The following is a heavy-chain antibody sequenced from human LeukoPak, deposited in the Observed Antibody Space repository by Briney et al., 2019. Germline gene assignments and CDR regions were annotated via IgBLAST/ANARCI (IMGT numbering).Heavy chain of an antibody. CDR3: AVGKDIVVVPAASMLVSYYGMDV. Sequence: SVKVSCKASGGTFSSYAISWVRQAPGQGLEWMGGIIPIFGTANYAQKFQGRVTTTADESTSTAYMELSSLRSEDTAVYYCAVGKDIVVVPAASMLVSYYGMDVWGKGTTVTVSS. CDR2: IIPIFGTA. J-gene: IGHJ6*04. D-gene: IGHD2-2*01. V-gene: IGHV1-69*13. CDR1: GGTFSSYA.